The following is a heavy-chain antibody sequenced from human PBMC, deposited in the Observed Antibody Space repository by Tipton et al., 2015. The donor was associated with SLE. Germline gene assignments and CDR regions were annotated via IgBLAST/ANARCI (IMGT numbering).Heavy chain of an antibody. Sequence: QLVQSGAEVKKPGESLRISCKGSGYSFTSYWIGWVRQMPGKGLEWMGRIDPSDSYTNYSPSFQGHVTISADKSISTAYLQWSSLKASDTAMYYCARFSLGYCSSTSCLNDAFDIWGQGAMVTVSS. D-gene: IGHD2-2*01. J-gene: IGHJ3*02. CDR1: GYSFTSYW. CDR2: IDPSDSYT. CDR3: ARFSLGYCSSTSCLNDAFDI. V-gene: IGHV5-10-1*01.